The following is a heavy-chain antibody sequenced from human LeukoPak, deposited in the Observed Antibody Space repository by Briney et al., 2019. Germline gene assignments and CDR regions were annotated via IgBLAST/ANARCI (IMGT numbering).Heavy chain of an antibody. V-gene: IGHV1-69*13. CDR2: IIPIFGTA. J-gene: IGHJ6*02. D-gene: IGHD6-13*01. Sequence: ASVKVSCKASGGTFISYAISWVRQAPGQGLEWMGGIIPIFGTANYAQKFQGRVTITADESTSTAYMELSSLRSEDTAVYYCASELAAAGKEYYYYGMDVWGQGTTVTVSS. CDR3: ASELAAAGKEYYYYGMDV. CDR1: GGTFISYA.